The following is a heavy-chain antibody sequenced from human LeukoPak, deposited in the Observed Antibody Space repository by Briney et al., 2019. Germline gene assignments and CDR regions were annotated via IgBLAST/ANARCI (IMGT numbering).Heavy chain of an antibody. J-gene: IGHJ4*02. Sequence: SETLSLTCAVYGGSFSGYYWNWIRQPPGKGLEWIGEINHSGSTNYNPSLKSRVTISVDTSKNQFSLKLSSVTAADTAVYYCARGSSRSDYWGQGTLVTVSS. D-gene: IGHD6-13*01. CDR1: GGSFSGYY. V-gene: IGHV4-34*01. CDR2: INHSGST. CDR3: ARGSSRSDY.